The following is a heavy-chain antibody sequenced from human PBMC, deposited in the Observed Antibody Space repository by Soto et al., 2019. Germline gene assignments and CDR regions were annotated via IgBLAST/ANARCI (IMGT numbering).Heavy chain of an antibody. CDR3: AKDTKRAAAGRYEYYKYGMDV. CDR2: ISGSGGSS. D-gene: IGHD6-13*01. J-gene: IGHJ6*02. Sequence: EVQLLESGGALEHPGGSLRLSCAASGFAFSTYAMTWVRQAPGKGLEWVSVISGSGGSSYYAGSVKGRFTISRDNTNNRLYLQMNGLRAEDKDLYYCAKDTKRAAAGRYEYYKYGMDVWGQGTTVTVSS. CDR1: GFAFSTYA. V-gene: IGHV3-23*01.